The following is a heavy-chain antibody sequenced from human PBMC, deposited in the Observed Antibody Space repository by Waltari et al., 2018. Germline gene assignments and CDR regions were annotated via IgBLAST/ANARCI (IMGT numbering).Heavy chain of an antibody. Sequence: QVQLQQWGAGLLKPSETLSLTCAVYGGSFSGYYWSWIRQPPGKGLEWIGEINHSGSTNYNPALKSRVTISVDTSKNQFSLKLSSVTAADTAVYYCARDGGRQLGNWFDPWGQGTLVTVSS. CDR2: INHSGST. D-gene: IGHD6-13*01. J-gene: IGHJ5*02. CDR1: GGSFSGYY. CDR3: ARDGGRQLGNWFDP. V-gene: IGHV4-34*01.